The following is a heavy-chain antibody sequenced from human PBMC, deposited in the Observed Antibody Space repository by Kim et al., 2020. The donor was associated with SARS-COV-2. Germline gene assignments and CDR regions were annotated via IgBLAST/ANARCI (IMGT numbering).Heavy chain of an antibody. J-gene: IGHJ6*01. CDR1: GYTFTSYD. CDR2: MNPNSGNT. CDR3: AWGHLKRIATVIAPRPYY. V-gene: IGHV1-8*01. D-gene: IGHD2-21*01. Sequence: ASVKVSCKASGYTFTSYDINWVRQATGQGLEWLGWMNPNSGNTGYAQKFQGRVTMTRNTSISTAYMELSSLSSEHTAVYYFAWGHLKRIATVIAPRPYY.